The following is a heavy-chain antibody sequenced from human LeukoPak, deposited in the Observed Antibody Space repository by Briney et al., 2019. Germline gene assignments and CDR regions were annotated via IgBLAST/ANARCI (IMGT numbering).Heavy chain of an antibody. D-gene: IGHD6-19*01. Sequence: ASVKVSCKASGYTFTSYGISWVRQAPGQGLEWMGWISAYNGNTNYAQKLQGRVTMTTDTSTSTAYMELTSLRSDDTAVYYCARVVRIAVAVWFDPWGQGTLVTVSS. V-gene: IGHV1-18*01. J-gene: IGHJ5*02. CDR3: ARVVRIAVAVWFDP. CDR2: ISAYNGNT. CDR1: GYTFTSYG.